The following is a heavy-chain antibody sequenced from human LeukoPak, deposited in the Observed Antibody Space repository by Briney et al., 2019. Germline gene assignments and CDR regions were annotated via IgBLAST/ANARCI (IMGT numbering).Heavy chain of an antibody. Sequence: SETLSLTCTVSGRSISSSSYYWGWIRQPPGKGPEWIGEIYHSGTANYNPSLKSRVTISVDKSKNQFSLKLSSVTAADTAVYYCARAPNWKHFDYWGQGTLVTVSS. D-gene: IGHD1-1*01. CDR1: GRSISSSSYY. CDR2: IYHSGTA. J-gene: IGHJ4*02. CDR3: ARAPNWKHFDY. V-gene: IGHV4-39*07.